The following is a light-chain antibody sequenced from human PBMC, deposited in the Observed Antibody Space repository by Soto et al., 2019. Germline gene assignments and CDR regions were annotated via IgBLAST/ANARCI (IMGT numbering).Light chain of an antibody. V-gene: IGLV2-11*01. CDR1: TSDVGGYDY. CDR3: CSFVGDFYV. CDR2: DVS. J-gene: IGLJ1*01. Sequence: QSVLTQPRSVSGSPGQSVAISCTGTTSDVGGYDYVSWHQQHPGKAPELIIFDVSKRPSGVPDRFSGSKSGNTASLTISGLQAEDEADYFCCSFVGDFYVFGSGTKVTVL.